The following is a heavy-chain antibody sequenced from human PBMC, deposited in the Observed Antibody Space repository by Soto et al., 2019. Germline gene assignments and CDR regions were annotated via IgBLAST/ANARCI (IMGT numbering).Heavy chain of an antibody. D-gene: IGHD3-3*01. Sequence: QVQLVESGGGVVQPGRSLRLSCTASGFTFSSYAMHWVRQAPGKGLEWVAVISYDGSNKYYADSVKGRFTISRDNSKNTLYLQMNLLRAEDTAVYYCARDKRDLRFLEWSYDFAYWGQGTLVTVSS. V-gene: IGHV3-30-3*01. J-gene: IGHJ4*02. CDR1: GFTFSSYA. CDR3: ARDKRDLRFLEWSYDFAY. CDR2: ISYDGSNK.